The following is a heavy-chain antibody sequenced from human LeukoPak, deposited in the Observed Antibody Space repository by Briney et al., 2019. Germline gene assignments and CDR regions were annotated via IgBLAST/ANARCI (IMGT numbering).Heavy chain of an antibody. CDR1: GFTLSSYG. J-gene: IGHJ6*02. CDR2: IRYAGSNK. D-gene: IGHD6-25*01. Sequence: GGSLTLSCAASGFTLSSYGMHWVRQAPGKELEWVAFIRYAGSNKYYADSVKGRFTISRDNSKNTLYLQMNSLRAEDTAVYYCAKDGRGVRTMAATYYYYYGMDVWGQGTTVTVSS. V-gene: IGHV3-30*02. CDR3: AKDGRGVRTMAATYYYYYGMDV.